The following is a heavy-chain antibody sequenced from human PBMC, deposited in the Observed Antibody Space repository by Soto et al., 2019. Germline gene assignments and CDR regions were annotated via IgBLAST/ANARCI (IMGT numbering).Heavy chain of an antibody. V-gene: IGHV3-33*01. Sequence: QVQVVESGGGVVQPGESLRLSCTTSGFTSSAYGFHWVRQAPGKGLVRVALIWYDGSYKYYTDSVKGRLTISRDSSNNTIYLQMNSLRAEDTANYYCVRDSFNSKTTVLSSRYYFYYMDVWGKGTTVTVSS. CDR3: VRDSFNSKTTVLSSRYYFYYMDV. J-gene: IGHJ6*03. D-gene: IGHD3-10*02. CDR1: GFTSSAYG. CDR2: IWYDGSYK.